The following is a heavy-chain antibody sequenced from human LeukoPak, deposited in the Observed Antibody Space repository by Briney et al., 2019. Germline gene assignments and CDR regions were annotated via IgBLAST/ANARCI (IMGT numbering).Heavy chain of an antibody. V-gene: IGHV1-2*02. D-gene: IGHD2-15*01. CDR3: ARWVGYSNWFDP. CDR2: INPNSGDT. CDR1: GYSFTGYF. Sequence: GASVKVSCKASGYSFTGYFMLWVRQAPGQGLEWMGLINPNSGDTNSAQKFQGRVTMTRDTSISTAYMELTRLTSDDTAAYYCARWVGYSNWFDPWGQGTLVTVSS. J-gene: IGHJ5*02.